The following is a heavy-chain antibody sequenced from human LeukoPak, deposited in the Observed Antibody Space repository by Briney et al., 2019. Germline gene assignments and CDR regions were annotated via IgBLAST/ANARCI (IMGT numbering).Heavy chain of an antibody. CDR2: IYTSGST. D-gene: IGHD3-9*01. CDR3: ARGGDWFDY. J-gene: IGHJ4*02. V-gene: IGHV4-61*02. Sequence: PSQTLSLTCTVSGGSISSGSYYWSWIRQPAGKGLEWIGRIYTSGSTNYNPSLKSRVTISVDTSKNQFSLKLSSVTAADTAVYYCARGGDWFDYWGQGTLVTASS. CDR1: GGSISSGSYY.